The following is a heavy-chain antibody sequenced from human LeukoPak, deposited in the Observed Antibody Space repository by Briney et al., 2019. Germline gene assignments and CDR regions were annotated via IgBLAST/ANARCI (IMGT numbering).Heavy chain of an antibody. CDR1: GYTFTSYG. Sequence: ASVKVSCKASGYTFTSYGISWVRQAPGQGLEWMGWISAYNGNTNYAQKLQGRVTMTTDTSTSTAYMELRSLTSDDTGVYYCARDENYYDSSGYYYVRGYYHYGMDVWGQGTTVTVSS. CDR2: ISAYNGNT. V-gene: IGHV1-18*01. CDR3: ARDENYYDSSGYYYVRGYYHYGMDV. J-gene: IGHJ6*02. D-gene: IGHD3-22*01.